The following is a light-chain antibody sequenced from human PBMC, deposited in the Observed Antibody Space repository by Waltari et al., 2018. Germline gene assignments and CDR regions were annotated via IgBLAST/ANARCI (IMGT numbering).Light chain of an antibody. V-gene: IGKV3-15*01. CDR3: QQYNNWPRT. CDR2: GAS. CDR1: QSVSSN. J-gene: IGKJ1*01. Sequence: EIVMTQSPATLSVSLGERATLSCRASQSVSSNLAWYQQKPGQAPRLLIYGASTRVAGIPARFSGSGSGTEFTLTISSLQSEDFAVYYCQQYNNWPRTFGQGTKVEIK.